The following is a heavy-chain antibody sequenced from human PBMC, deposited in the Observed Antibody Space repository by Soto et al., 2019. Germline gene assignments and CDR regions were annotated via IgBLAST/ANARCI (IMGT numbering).Heavy chain of an antibody. Sequence: PGESLKISCKGSGYSFTSYWIGWVRQMPGKGLEWMGIIYPGDSDTRYSPSFQGQVTISADKSISTAYLQWSSLTASDTAMYYWARRGAAAGSYYYYSVMGFGGKGPRVTVPS. V-gene: IGHV5-51*01. CDR1: GYSFTSYW. J-gene: IGHJ6*04. CDR2: IYPGDSDT. D-gene: IGHD6-13*01. CDR3: ARRGAAAGSYYYYSVMGF.